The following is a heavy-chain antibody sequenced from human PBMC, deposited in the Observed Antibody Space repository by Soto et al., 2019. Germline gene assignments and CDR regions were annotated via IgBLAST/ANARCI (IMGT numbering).Heavy chain of an antibody. V-gene: IGHV1-69*17. D-gene: IGHD6-13*01. CDR2: IIPIFGIA. CDR1: GGTFSSYA. Sequence: QVQLVQSGAEVKKPGSSVKVSCKASGGTFSSYAISWVRQAPGQGLEWMGGIIPIFGIANYAQKFQGRVTITADKSTSTAYMELSSLRSEDTAVYYCARFAIAAAGRRENWFDPWGQGTLVTVSS. CDR3: ARFAIAAAGRRENWFDP. J-gene: IGHJ5*02.